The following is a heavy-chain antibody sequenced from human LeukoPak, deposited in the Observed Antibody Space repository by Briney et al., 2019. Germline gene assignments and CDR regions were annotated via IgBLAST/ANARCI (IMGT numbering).Heavy chain of an antibody. CDR1: GFTFSSYA. Sequence: PGGSLRLSCAASGFTFSSYAMSWVRQAPGKGLEWVSAISGSGGSTYYADSVKGRFAISRDNSKNTLYLQMNSLRAEDTAVYYCAKDDRDIAVVVAATVEYFQHWGQGTLVTVSS. CDR2: ISGSGGST. CDR3: AKDDRDIAVVVAATVEYFQH. D-gene: IGHD2-15*01. V-gene: IGHV3-23*01. J-gene: IGHJ1*01.